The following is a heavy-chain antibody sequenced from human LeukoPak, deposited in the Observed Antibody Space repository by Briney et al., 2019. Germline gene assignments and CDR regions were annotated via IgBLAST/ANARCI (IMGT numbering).Heavy chain of an antibody. D-gene: IGHD5-24*01. J-gene: IGHJ5*02. CDR1: GFTFSDYY. CDR2: ISSSGSTI. CDR3: ARIREVIGTDWFDP. V-gene: IGHV3-11*01. Sequence: GRSLRLSCAASGFTFSDYYMSWIRQAPGKGLEWISYISSSGSTIYYADSVKGRFTISRDNAKNSLYLQMNSLRADDTAAYYCARIREVIGTDWFDPWGQGTLVTVSS.